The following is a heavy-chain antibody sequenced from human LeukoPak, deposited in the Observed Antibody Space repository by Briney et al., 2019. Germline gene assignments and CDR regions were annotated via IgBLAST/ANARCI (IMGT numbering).Heavy chain of an antibody. Sequence: SETLSLACTVSGDSISNYYWSWIRQPAGKGLEWIGSIYSGSTYYNPSLKSRVTISVDTSKNQFSLKLSSVTAADTAVYYCAGDYRGSLDYWGQGTLVTVSS. CDR2: IYSGST. J-gene: IGHJ4*02. CDR1: GDSISNYY. CDR3: AGDYRGSLDY. D-gene: IGHD4-11*01. V-gene: IGHV4-4*07.